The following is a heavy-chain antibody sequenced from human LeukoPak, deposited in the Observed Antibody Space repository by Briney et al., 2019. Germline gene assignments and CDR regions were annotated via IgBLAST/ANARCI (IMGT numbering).Heavy chain of an antibody. J-gene: IGHJ3*02. CDR1: GGTFSSYA. V-gene: IGHV1-69*04. Sequence: SVTVSCKASGGTFSSYAISWVRQAPGQGLEWMGRIIPIFGIANYAQKFQGRVTITADKSTSTAYMELSSLRSEDTAVYYCARGTAGDAFDIWGQGTTVTVSS. CDR3: ARGTAGDAFDI. D-gene: IGHD6-13*01. CDR2: IIPIFGIA.